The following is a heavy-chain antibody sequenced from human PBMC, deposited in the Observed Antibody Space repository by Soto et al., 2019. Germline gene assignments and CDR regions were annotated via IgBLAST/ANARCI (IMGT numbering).Heavy chain of an antibody. J-gene: IGHJ6*02. V-gene: IGHV3-30*03. Sequence: PGGSLRLSCAASGFTFSSYGMHWVRQAPGKGLEWVAVISYDGTNKYYADSVKGRFTISRDNSKNTLYLQMNSLRTEDTAVYYCARDGGDDSSGYYFYYGMDVWGQGTTVTVSS. CDR3: ARDGGDDSSGYYFYYGMDV. CDR2: ISYDGTNK. CDR1: GFTFSSYG. D-gene: IGHD3-22*01.